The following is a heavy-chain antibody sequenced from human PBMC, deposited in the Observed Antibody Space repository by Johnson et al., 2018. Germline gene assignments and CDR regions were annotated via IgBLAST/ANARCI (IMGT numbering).Heavy chain of an antibody. CDR3: AREMGGYSSSWYRYYYYYMDV. CDR2: ISYDGSNK. V-gene: IGHV3-30*03. J-gene: IGHJ6*03. Sequence: LVQSGGGVVQPGRXLRLSCAASGFTFSSYGMHWVRQAPGKGLAWVAVISYDGSNKYYADSVKGRFTISRDNSKNTLSLQMNSLRAEDKAVYYRAREMGGYSSSWYRYYYYYMDVWGKGTTVTVSS. D-gene: IGHD6-13*01. CDR1: GFTFSSYG.